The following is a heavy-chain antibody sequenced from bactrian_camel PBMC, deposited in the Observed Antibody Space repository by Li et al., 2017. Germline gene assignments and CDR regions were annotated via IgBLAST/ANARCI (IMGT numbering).Heavy chain of an antibody. CDR3: AKGSGGYCNLIPALYD. J-gene: IGHJ4*01. D-gene: IGHD2*01. V-gene: IGHV3S55*01. CDR2: IDSDGST. CDR1: GLAVDEVS. Sequence: HVQLVESGGGSVQAGGSLLLSCRASGLAVDEVSMAWFRQAPGKEREGVATIDSDGSTSYADSVKGRFTISKDSAKNTMYLQMSSLKPEDTAMYYCAKGSGGYCNLIPALYDWGQGTQVTVS.